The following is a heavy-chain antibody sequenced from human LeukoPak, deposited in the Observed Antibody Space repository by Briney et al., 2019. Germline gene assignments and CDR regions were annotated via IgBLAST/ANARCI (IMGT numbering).Heavy chain of an antibody. CDR1: GGTFSSYA. J-gene: IGHJ4*02. CDR2: IIPIFGTA. Sequence: GSSVKVSCKASGGTFSSYAISLVRQAPGQGLEWMGGIIPIFGTANYAQKFQGRVTITTDESTSTAYMELSSLRSEDTAVYYCARTRSTYYDILTGYPSFDYWGQGTLVTVSS. D-gene: IGHD3-9*01. V-gene: IGHV1-69*05. CDR3: ARTRSTYYDILTGYPSFDY.